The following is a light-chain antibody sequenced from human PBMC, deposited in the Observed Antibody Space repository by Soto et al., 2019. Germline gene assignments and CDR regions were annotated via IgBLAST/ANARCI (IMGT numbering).Light chain of an antibody. CDR1: QSVSSSY. J-gene: IGKJ4*01. CDR3: QPHKT. CDR2: GAS. V-gene: IGKV3-20*01. Sequence: EIVLTQSPGTLSLSPGERATLSCRASQSVSSSYLAWYQQKPGQAPRLLIYGASSRAAGIPDRFSGSGSGTDFTLTISRLEPEDFAEYYCQPHKTFGGGTKVEIK.